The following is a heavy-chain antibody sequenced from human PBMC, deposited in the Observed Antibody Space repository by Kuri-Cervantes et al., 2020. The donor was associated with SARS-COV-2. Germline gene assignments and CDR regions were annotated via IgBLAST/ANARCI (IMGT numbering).Heavy chain of an antibody. V-gene: IGHV4-34*01. Sequence: GSLRLSCAVYGGSFSGFYWSWIRQPPGKGLEWIGEINHSGSANHNPSLKSRVTISVDMSKNQFSLKLSSVTAADTGVYYCARAYTTIYGVLITLFSSNAFGIWGQGTMVTVSS. J-gene: IGHJ3*02. D-gene: IGHD3-3*01. CDR2: INHSGSA. CDR3: ARAYTTIYGVLITLFSSNAFGI. CDR1: GGSFSGFY.